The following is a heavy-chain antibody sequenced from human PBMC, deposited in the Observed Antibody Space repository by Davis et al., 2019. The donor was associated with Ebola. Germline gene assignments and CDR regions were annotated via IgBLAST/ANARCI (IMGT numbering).Heavy chain of an antibody. CDR2: INAGNGNT. Sequence: ASVPVSCMASGYTFTSYVMHWVRQAPGQRLEWMGWINAGNGNTKYSQKFQGRVTITRDTSASTAYMELSSLRSEDTAVYYCARGVVVDPFDYWGQGTLVTVSS. J-gene: IGHJ4*02. CDR1: GYTFTSYV. D-gene: IGHD2-15*01. V-gene: IGHV1-3*01. CDR3: ARGVVVDPFDY.